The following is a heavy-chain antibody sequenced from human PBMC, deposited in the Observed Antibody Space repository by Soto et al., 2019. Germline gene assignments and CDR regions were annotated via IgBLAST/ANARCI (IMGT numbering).Heavy chain of an antibody. CDR2: ISGYNGNT. CDR1: GSIFSRYG. CDR3: AREAAAERNFYGLDV. J-gene: IGHJ6*02. V-gene: IGHV1-18*04. D-gene: IGHD6-13*01. Sequence: QVQLVQSGPEVRKPGASVKVSCKASGSIFSRYGISWVRQAPGQGLEWMAWISGYNGNTKFGERVQGRVNVTTDTSTSTAYMELRSLRSDDTAVYYCAREAAAERNFYGLDVWGPGTTVIVSS.